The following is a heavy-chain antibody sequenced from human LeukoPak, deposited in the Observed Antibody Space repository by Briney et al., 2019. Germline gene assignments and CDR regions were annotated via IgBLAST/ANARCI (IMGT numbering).Heavy chain of an antibody. Sequence: GGSLRLSCAASGFTFSSYWMSWVRQTPGKGLEWVANIKQDGSEKYYVDSVKGRFTISRDNAKNSLYLQMNSLRAEDTAVYYCASYIVGATFSYFDYWGQGTLVTVSS. D-gene: IGHD1-26*01. V-gene: IGHV3-7*01. CDR1: GFTFSSYW. J-gene: IGHJ4*02. CDR3: ASYIVGATFSYFDY. CDR2: IKQDGSEK.